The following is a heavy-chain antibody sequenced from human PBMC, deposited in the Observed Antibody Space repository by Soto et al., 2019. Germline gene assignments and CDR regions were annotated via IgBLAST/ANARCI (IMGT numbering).Heavy chain of an antibody. D-gene: IGHD6-19*01. J-gene: IGHJ4*02. V-gene: IGHV3-30*18. CDR2: ISYDGRNK. CDR3: AKDRGEQWLVFDY. CDR1: GFTFSSYG. Sequence: QVQLVESGGGVVQPGRSLRLSCAASGFTFSSYGMHWVRQAPGKGLEWVAVISYDGRNKYYADSVKGRFTISRDNSKNTLYLQMSSLRAEDTAVYYCAKDRGEQWLVFDYWGQGTLVTVSS.